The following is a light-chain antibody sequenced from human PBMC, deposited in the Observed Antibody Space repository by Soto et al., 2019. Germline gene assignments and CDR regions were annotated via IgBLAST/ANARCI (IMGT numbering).Light chain of an antibody. CDR3: QQYDDWLRLT. CDR2: EVS. J-gene: IGKJ4*01. CDR1: QTVSSS. Sequence: EIVLTQSPATLSLSPGERATLSCRASQTVSSSLAWYQQKPGQAPRLLIYEVSNRATGIPARFSGSGSGTEFNLTISSLQSEDFAVYFCQQYDDWLRLTFGGGTKVEIK. V-gene: IGKV3-11*01.